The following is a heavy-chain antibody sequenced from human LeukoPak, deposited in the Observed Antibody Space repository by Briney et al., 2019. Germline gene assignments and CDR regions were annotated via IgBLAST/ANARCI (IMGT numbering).Heavy chain of an antibody. D-gene: IGHD2-2*01. CDR1: GFTFSSYS. J-gene: IGHJ6*02. V-gene: IGHV3-48*04. CDR3: ARFGDCSSTSCYLYYYYGMDV. Sequence: GRSLRLSCAASGFTFSSYSMNWVRQAPGKGLEWVSYISSSSSTIYYADSVKGRFTISRDNAKNSLYLQMNSLRAEDTAVYYCARFGDCSSTSCYLYYYYGMDVWGQGTTVTVSS. CDR2: ISSSSSTI.